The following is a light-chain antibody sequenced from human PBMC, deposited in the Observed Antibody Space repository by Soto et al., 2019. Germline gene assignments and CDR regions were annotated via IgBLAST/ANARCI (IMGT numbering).Light chain of an antibody. CDR3: GSYTTYSPFV. Sequence: QSVLTQPPSVSGSPGQSVTISCTGTSSDVGSYNRVSWYQQPPGTAPKLMIYEVSNRPSGVPDRFSGSKSGNTASLTISGLQAEDEADYYCGSYTTYSPFVFGSGTQLTVL. CDR2: EVS. J-gene: IGLJ7*01. V-gene: IGLV2-18*02. CDR1: SSDVGSYNR.